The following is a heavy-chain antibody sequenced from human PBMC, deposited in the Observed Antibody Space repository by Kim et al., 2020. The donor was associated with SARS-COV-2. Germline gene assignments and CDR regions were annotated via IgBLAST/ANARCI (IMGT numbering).Heavy chain of an antibody. CDR2: IYYSGST. V-gene: IGHV4-31*03. D-gene: IGHD3-3*01. J-gene: IGHJ4*03. CDR3: ARAKRITIFGVVMPFDY. Sequence: SETLSLTCTVSGGSISSGGYYWSWIRQHPGKGLEWIGYIYYSGSTYYNPSLKSRVTISVETSKNQFSLKLSSVTAADTAVYYCARAKRITIFGVVMPFDYWGQGTLVTVSS. CDR1: GGSISSGGYY.